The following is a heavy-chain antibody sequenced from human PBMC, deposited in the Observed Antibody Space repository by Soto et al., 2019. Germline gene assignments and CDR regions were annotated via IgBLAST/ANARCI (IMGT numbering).Heavy chain of an antibody. CDR2: IHSSGSI. J-gene: IGHJ1*01. Sequence: LSLTCTVSGSSISSDDYYWSWIRQAPGRGLEWIGYIHSSGSIYYNPSLKSRATMSIDTAGNQFSLKVSSVTVADTAVYYCARDLDGLHDDTSGPFPRPGWGQGTLVTVSS. CDR1: GSSISSDDYY. D-gene: IGHD3-22*01. CDR3: ARDLDGLHDDTSGPFPRPG. V-gene: IGHV4-30-4*01.